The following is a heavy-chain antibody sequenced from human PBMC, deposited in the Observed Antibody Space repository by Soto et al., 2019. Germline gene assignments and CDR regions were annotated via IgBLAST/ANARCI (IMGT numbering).Heavy chain of an antibody. V-gene: IGHV3-23*01. CDR2: ISGSGGST. Sequence: EVQLLESGGGLVQPGGSLRLSCAASGFTFSSYAMSWVRKAPGKGLEWVSAISGSGGSTYYADSVKGRFTISRDNSKNSLYRQMNSLRAEDTAVYDCAKLQRGELRTLEYWGQGTLVTVSS. CDR3: AKLQRGELRTLEY. J-gene: IGHJ4*02. CDR1: GFTFSSYA. D-gene: IGHD1-26*01.